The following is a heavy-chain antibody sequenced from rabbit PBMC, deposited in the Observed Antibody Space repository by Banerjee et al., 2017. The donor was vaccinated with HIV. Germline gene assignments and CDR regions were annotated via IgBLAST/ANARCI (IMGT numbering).Heavy chain of an antibody. CDR1: GFSFSGTYY. CDR2: IYAGSSGST. Sequence: QSLEESGGDLVKPEGSLTLTCTASGFSFSGTYYICWVRQAPGKGLEWIACIYAGSSGSTDYASWAKGRFTISKTSSTTVTLQMTSLTAADTATYFCARTDYVYDYASLWGPGTLVTVS. V-gene: IGHV1S40*01. J-gene: IGHJ6*01. CDR3: ARTDYVYDYASL. D-gene: IGHD6-1*01.